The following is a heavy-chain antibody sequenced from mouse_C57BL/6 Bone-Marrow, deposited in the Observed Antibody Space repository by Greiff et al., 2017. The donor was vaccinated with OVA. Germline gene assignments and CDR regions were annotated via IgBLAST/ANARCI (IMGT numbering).Heavy chain of an antibody. V-gene: IGHV1-15*01. CDR3: TNVYYGSSHWYFDV. CDR1: GYTFTDYE. CDR2: IDPETGGT. Sequence: VQLQQSGAELVRPGASVTLSCKASGYTFTDYEMHWVKQTPVHGLEWIGAIDPETGGTAYNQKFKGKAILTADKSSSTAYMELRSLTSEDSAVYYCTNVYYGSSHWYFDVWGTGTTVTVSS. D-gene: IGHD1-1*01. J-gene: IGHJ1*03.